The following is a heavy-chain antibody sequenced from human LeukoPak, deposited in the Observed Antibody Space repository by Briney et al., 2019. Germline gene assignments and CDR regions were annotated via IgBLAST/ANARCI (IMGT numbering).Heavy chain of an antibody. CDR3: ARGAQLTDY. V-gene: IGHV3-64*01. D-gene: IGHD6-13*01. CDR1: GFTFSTYG. Sequence: PGGSLRLSCAASGFTFSTYGMHWVRQAPGKGLEYVSGIGPDGGTTYYAKSVKGRFTIYRDNSKNMVYLQMGSLRADDMAVYYCARGAQLTDYWGQGTLVTVSS. J-gene: IGHJ4*02. CDR2: IGPDGGTT.